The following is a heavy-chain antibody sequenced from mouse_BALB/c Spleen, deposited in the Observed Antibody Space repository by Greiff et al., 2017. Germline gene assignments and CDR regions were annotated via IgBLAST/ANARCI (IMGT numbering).Heavy chain of an antibody. D-gene: IGHD1-2*01. CDR2: ISSGGSYT. CDR3: ARSLFITTGYFDY. Sequence: EVMLVESGGDLVKPGGSLKLSCAASGFTFSSYGMSWVRQTPDKRLEWVATISSGGSYTYYPDSVKGRFTISRDNAKNTLYLQMSSLKSEDTAMYYCARSLFITTGYFDYWGQGTTLTVSS. V-gene: IGHV5-6*01. J-gene: IGHJ2*01. CDR1: GFTFSSYG.